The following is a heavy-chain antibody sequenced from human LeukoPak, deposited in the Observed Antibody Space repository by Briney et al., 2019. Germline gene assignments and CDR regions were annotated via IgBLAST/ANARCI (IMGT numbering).Heavy chain of an antibody. CDR1: GGSFSGYY. CDR2: INHSGST. Sequence: PSETLSLICAVYGGSFSGYYWSWIRQPPGRGLEWIGEINHSGSTNYNPSLKSRVTISVDTSKNQFSLKLSSVTAADTAVYYCARGLRYYDSSGYYYWGSVGYYFDYWGQGTLVTVSS. CDR3: ARGLRYYDSSGYYYWGSVGYYFDY. V-gene: IGHV4-34*01. D-gene: IGHD3-22*01. J-gene: IGHJ4*02.